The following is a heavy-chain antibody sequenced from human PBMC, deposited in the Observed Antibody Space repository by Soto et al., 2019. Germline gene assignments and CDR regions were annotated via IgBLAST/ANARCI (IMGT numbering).Heavy chain of an antibody. V-gene: IGHV4-59*08. CDR1: GGSISSYY. CDR3: ARKRDFGDILTGYYKGYYLAF. CDR2: IYYSGST. J-gene: IGHJ6*03. D-gene: IGHD3-9*01. Sequence: SETLSLTCTVSGGSISSYYWSWIRQPPGKGLEWIGYIYYSGSTNYNPSLKSRVTISVDTSKNQFSLKLSSVTAADTAVYYCARKRDFGDILTGYYKGYYLAFWGKGPTVTVS.